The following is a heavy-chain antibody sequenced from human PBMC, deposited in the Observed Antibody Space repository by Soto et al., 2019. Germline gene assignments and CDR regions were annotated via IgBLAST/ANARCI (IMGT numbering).Heavy chain of an antibody. J-gene: IGHJ4*02. CDR2: IYYSGST. D-gene: IGHD3-22*01. CDR3: ARLVTYYYDSSGYYPDY. CDR1: GGSFSGYY. V-gene: IGHV4-31*11. Sequence: SETLSLTCAVYGGSFSGYYWSWIRQHPGKGLEWIGYIYYSGSTYYNPSLKSRVTISVDTSKNQFSLKLSSVTAADTAVYYCARLVTYYYDSSGYYPDYWGQGTLVTVSS.